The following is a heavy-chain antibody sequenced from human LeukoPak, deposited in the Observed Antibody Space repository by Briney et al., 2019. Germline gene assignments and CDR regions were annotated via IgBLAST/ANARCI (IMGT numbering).Heavy chain of an antibody. D-gene: IGHD3-10*01. CDR2: IQYDGGNE. J-gene: IGHJ4*02. CDR1: GFTFSSYA. V-gene: IGHV3-30*04. Sequence: GGSLRLSCAASGFTFSSYAMSWVRQAPGKGLEWVAYIQYDGGNEQYADSVKGRFSISRDSSKNILYLQMNSLRAEDTAVYYCARDPLDRYYYGSGSFWGQGTLVTVSS. CDR3: ARDPLDRYYYGSGSF.